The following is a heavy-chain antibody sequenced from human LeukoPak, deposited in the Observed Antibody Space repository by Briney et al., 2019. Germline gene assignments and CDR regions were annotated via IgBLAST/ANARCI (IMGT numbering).Heavy chain of an antibody. Sequence: SQTLSLTCAISGDRVSSNSVTWNWIRQSPSRGLEWLGRTYYRSTWYNDYAVSVRGRITVNPDTSKNQFSLHLNSVSPEDTAVYYCARRLTQYDCFDPWGQGILVTVSS. CDR1: GDRVSSNSVT. CDR2: TYYRSTWYN. J-gene: IGHJ5*02. V-gene: IGHV6-1*01. CDR3: ARRLTQYDCFDP. D-gene: IGHD2-2*01.